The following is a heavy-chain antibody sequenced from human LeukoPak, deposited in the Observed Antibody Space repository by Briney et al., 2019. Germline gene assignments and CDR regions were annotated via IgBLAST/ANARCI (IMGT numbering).Heavy chain of an antibody. CDR2: IYSGGST. V-gene: IGHV3-53*01. CDR3: ARDREPDAFDI. CDR1: GFTVSSNY. Sequence: GGSLRLSCAASGFTVSSNYMSWVRQAPGKGLEWVSIIYSGGSTFYADSVKGRFTISRDNAKNSLYLQMNSLRDEDTGVYYCARDREPDAFDIWGQGTMITVSS. J-gene: IGHJ3*02.